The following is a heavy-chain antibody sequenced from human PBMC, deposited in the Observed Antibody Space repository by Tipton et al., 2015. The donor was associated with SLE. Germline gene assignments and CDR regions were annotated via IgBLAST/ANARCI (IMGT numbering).Heavy chain of an antibody. CDR3: ARSGAGYYSSGYFDD. CDR2: IYNSGTT. J-gene: IGHJ4*02. CDR1: GFAVSGNY. D-gene: IGHD3-22*01. V-gene: IGHV3-66*01. Sequence: AVSGFAVSGNYMSWVRQAPGKGLEWVSTIYNSGTTFYADSVRDRFTISRDDSKNTLYLQSNGLSLEDAAVYYCARSGAGYYSSGYFDDWGPGTLVTVSS.